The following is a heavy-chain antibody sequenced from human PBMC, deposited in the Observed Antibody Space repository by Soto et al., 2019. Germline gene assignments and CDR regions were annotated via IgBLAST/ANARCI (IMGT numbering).Heavy chain of an antibody. V-gene: IGHV4-59*08. J-gene: IGHJ6*02. CDR1: GGSIINYY. D-gene: IGHD2-2*01. CDR3: ARQEYGPQHGLVDA. Sequence: QVQLQQSGPGLVKPSETLSLTCTVSGGSIINYYCSWFRQSAGKGLEWIGYINHDGYSAYNLCLKTRITMSAATSTTQFSLMLNSVTATDTAVYYCARQEYGPQHGLVDAWGQGTTVIVSS. CDR2: INHDGYS.